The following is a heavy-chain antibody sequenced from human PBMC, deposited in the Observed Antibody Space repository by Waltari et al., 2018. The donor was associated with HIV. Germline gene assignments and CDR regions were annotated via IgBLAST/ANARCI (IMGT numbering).Heavy chain of an antibody. CDR3: AKAVGDTSGRYWGGDV. D-gene: IGHD6-19*01. Sequence: EVQLVESGGGLVQPGGSLRLSCAGSGFAFSNYEMTWVRQAPGKGVECISYISAGGTKYYEDSVKGRFSISRDNAKNSLYLQMNSLRAEDTAVYYCAKAVGDTSGRYWGGDVWGQVTTVTVSS. CDR2: ISAGGTK. CDR1: GFAFSNYE. V-gene: IGHV3-48*03. J-gene: IGHJ6*02.